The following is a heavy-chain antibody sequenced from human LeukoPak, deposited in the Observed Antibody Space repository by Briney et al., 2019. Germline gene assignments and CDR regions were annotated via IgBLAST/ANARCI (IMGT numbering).Heavy chain of an antibody. CDR2: IYYSGST. V-gene: IGHV4-31*03. Sequence: PSEALSLTCTVSGGSISSGGYYWSWIRQHPGKGLEWIGYIYYSGSTYYNPSLKSRVTISVDTSKNQFSLKLSSVTAADTAVYYCARGPDRGYSYGFVDYWGQGTLVTVSS. CDR3: ARGPDRGYSYGFVDY. J-gene: IGHJ4*02. CDR1: GGSISSGGYY. D-gene: IGHD5-18*01.